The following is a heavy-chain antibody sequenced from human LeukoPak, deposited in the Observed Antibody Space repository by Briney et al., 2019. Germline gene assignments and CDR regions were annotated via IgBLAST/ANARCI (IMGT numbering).Heavy chain of an antibody. CDR1: GYSFTSYW. CDR3: ARVDTAMVTPAY. V-gene: IGHV5-51*04. Sequence: GESLKISCKGSGYSFTSYWIGWVRQMPGKGLEWMGIIYPGDSDTRYSPSFQGQVTISAANPNSPAYLQCSSLKAPDPAMYYCARVDTAMVTPAYWGQGTLVTVSS. J-gene: IGHJ4*02. CDR2: IYPGDSDT. D-gene: IGHD5-18*01.